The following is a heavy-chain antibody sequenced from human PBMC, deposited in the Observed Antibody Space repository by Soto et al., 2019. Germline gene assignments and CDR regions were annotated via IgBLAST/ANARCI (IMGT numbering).Heavy chain of an antibody. Sequence: GGSLRLSCAASGFTFSSYAMHWVRQAPGKGLEWVAVISYDGSNKYYADSVKGRFTITRDNSKNTLYLQMNSLRAEDTAVYYCARDWTSGLLQPPESYFDYWGQGTLVTVSS. CDR1: GFTFSSYA. CDR2: ISYDGSNK. CDR3: ARDWTSGLLQPPESYFDY. J-gene: IGHJ4*02. D-gene: IGHD2-21*01. V-gene: IGHV3-30-3*01.